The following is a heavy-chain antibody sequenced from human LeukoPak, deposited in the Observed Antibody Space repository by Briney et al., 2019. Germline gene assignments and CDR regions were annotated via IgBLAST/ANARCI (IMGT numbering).Heavy chain of an antibody. V-gene: IGHV1-69*13. CDR1: GGTFSSYY. J-gene: IGHJ4*02. CDR2: IIPIFGTA. D-gene: IGHD3-9*01. CDR3: ASPGYYDILTGYYNY. Sequence: ASVKVSCKASGGTFSSYYISWVRHAPGQGLEWMGGIIPIFGTANYAQKFQGRVTITADESTSTASMELSSLRSEDTAVYYCASPGYYDILTGYYNYGGQGTLVTVS.